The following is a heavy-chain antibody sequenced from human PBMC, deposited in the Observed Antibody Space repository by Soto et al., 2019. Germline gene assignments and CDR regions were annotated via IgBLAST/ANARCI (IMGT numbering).Heavy chain of an antibody. D-gene: IGHD1-1*01. CDR2: MSPNSGAT. Sequence: QVQLVQSGAEVTKSGASGKVSCDAAGYAFTRYDINWVRQATGQGLEWMGWMSPNSGATGYAQTFQGRVTMTRDTSISTAYMELSNLRSEDTAIYYCARGVDAGVDVWGQGSTVTVSS. V-gene: IGHV1-8*01. J-gene: IGHJ6*02. CDR3: ARGVDAGVDV. CDR1: GYAFTRYD.